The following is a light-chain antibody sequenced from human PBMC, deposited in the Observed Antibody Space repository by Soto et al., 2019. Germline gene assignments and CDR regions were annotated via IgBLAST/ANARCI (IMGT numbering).Light chain of an antibody. CDR1: QSVLYRSNNKNY. CDR2: WAS. CDR3: QQYYGSPFT. V-gene: IGKV4-1*01. Sequence: DIVMTQSPDSLAVSLGERTTINCKSSQSVLYRSNNKNYSAWYQQKPGQSPKLLIYWASIRESGVPDRFSGSGSGTDFTLTISSLQAEDVAVYYCQQYYGSPFTFGPGTRVDIK. J-gene: IGKJ3*01.